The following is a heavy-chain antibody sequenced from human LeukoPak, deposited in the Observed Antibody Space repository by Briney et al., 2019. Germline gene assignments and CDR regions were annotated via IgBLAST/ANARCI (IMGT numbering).Heavy chain of an antibody. D-gene: IGHD3-10*01. Sequence: ASVKVSCTVSGYTLTELSMHWVRQAPGKGLEWMGGFDPEDGETIYAQKFQGRVTMTEDTSTDTAYMELSSLRSEDTAVYYCATAFRPYMVRGVIKPAEHWGQGTLVTVSS. V-gene: IGHV1-24*01. J-gene: IGHJ1*01. CDR3: ATAFRPYMVRGVIKPAEH. CDR2: FDPEDGET. CDR1: GYTLTELS.